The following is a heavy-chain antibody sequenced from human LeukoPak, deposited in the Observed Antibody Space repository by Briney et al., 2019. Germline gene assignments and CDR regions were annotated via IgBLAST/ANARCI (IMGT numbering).Heavy chain of an antibody. V-gene: IGHV3-23*01. Sequence: GGSLRLSCAASGFTFSSYGMSWVRQAPGKGLEWVSAISGNSVSTYYADFVKGRFTISRDNSKNTLYLQMNSLRAEDTAVYYCAKTERFGLRMPYFDYWGQGTLVTVSS. CDR2: ISGNSVST. D-gene: IGHD3-10*01. CDR1: GFTFSSYG. J-gene: IGHJ4*02. CDR3: AKTERFGLRMPYFDY.